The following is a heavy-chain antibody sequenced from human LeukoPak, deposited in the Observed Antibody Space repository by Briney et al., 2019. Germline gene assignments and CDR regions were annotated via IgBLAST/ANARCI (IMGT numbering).Heavy chain of an antibody. J-gene: IGHJ4*02. CDR2: IRYDKNNK. CDR3: AKDLLSYYDSSGYAPGFDY. V-gene: IGHV3-30*02. CDR1: GFTFSSYG. Sequence: PGGSLRLSCAASGFTFSSYGMHWVRQAPGKGLEWVAFIRYDKNNKYYADSVKGRFTISRDNSKNTLYLQMNSLRAEDTAVYYCAKDLLSYYDSSGYAPGFDYWGQGTLVTVSP. D-gene: IGHD3-22*01.